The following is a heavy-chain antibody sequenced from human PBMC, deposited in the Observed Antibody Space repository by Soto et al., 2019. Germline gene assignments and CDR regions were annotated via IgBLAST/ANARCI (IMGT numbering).Heavy chain of an antibody. V-gene: IGHV4-59*01. CDR2: IYYSGST. CDR1: GGSISSYY. CDR3: ARGEERGAMPSGY. J-gene: IGHJ4*02. D-gene: IGHD3-16*01. Sequence: QVQLQESGPGLEKPSETLSLTCTVSGGSISSYYWSWIRQPPGKGLEWIGYIYYSGSTNYNPSLKSRVTISVDTAKNPCSLKLSSVTAADTAVYYCARGEERGAMPSGYWGQGTLVTVSS.